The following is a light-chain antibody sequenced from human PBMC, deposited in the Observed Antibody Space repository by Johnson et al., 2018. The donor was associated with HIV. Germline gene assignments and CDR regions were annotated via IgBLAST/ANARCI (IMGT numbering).Light chain of an antibody. CDR2: ENN. Sequence: VLTQPPSVSAAPGQKVTISCSGSSSNIGNNYVSWYQQLPGTAPKLLIYENNKRPSGIPDRFSGSKSGTSATLGITGLQTEDEAEYYCGTWDSSLSAYVFGTGTKVTVL. J-gene: IGLJ1*01. CDR1: SSNIGNNY. V-gene: IGLV1-51*02. CDR3: GTWDSSLSAYV.